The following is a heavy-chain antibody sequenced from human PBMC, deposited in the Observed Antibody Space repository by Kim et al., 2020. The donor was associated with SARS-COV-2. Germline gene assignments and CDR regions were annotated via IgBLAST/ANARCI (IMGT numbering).Heavy chain of an antibody. D-gene: IGHD3-22*01. Sequence: GGSLRLSCAASGFTFSDYYMSWIRQAPGKGLEWVSYISSSGSTIYYADSVKGRFTISRDNAKNSLYLQMNSLRAEDTAVYYCARDPQYYYDSSGIPSYGMDVWGQGTTVTVSS. CDR1: GFTFSDYY. CDR2: ISSSGSTI. CDR3: ARDPQYYYDSSGIPSYGMDV. J-gene: IGHJ6*02. V-gene: IGHV3-11*01.